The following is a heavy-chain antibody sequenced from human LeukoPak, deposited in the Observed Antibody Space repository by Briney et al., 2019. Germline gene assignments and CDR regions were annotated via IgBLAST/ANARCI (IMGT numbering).Heavy chain of an antibody. CDR2: ISSRGDTI. CDR3: ARDKYNSGAYGDFDH. CDR1: GFTFSDHY. D-gene: IGHD6-19*01. V-gene: IGHV3-11*04. J-gene: IGHJ4*02. Sequence: GESLRLSCAASGFTFSDHYMSWIRQAPGKGLEWVSYISSRGDTIYYADSMKGRFTISRDNAKNSLYLQMNSLRPEDTAVYYCARDKYNSGAYGDFDHWGQGALVTVSS.